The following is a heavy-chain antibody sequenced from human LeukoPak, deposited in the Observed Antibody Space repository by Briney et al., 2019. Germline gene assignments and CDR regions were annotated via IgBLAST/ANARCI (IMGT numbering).Heavy chain of an antibody. CDR3: AREALWFGEGIQYYMDV. D-gene: IGHD3-10*01. V-gene: IGHV1-2*02. J-gene: IGHJ6*03. CDR1: GYTFTGYY. CDR2: INPNSGGT. Sequence: ASVKVSCKASGYTFTGYYMHWVRQAPGQGLEWMGWINPNSGGTNYAQKFQGRVTMTRDASISTAYMELSRLRSDDTAVYYCAREALWFGEGIQYYMDVWGKGTTVTVSS.